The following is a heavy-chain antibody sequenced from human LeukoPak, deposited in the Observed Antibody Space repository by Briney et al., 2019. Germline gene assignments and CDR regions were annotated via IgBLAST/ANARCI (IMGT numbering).Heavy chain of an antibody. CDR3: ARYGYSYGYVDY. CDR2: ISSSSSYI. D-gene: IGHD5-18*01. CDR1: GFTFSSYS. V-gene: IGHV3-21*01. Sequence: GGSLRLSCAASGFTFSSYSMNWVRQAPGKGLEWVSSISSSSSYIYYADSVKGRFTISRDNAKNSLYLQMNSLRAEDTAVYYCARYGYSYGYVDYWGQGTLVTVSS. J-gene: IGHJ4*02.